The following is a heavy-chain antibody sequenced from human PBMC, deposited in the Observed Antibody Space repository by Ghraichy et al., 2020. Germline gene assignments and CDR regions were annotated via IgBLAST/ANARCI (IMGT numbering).Heavy chain of an antibody. CDR1: GFTFSSYC. CDR2: IKQDGSEK. CDR3: ARDCSSTSCYGSYYYGMDV. J-gene: IGHJ6*02. Sequence: LSLTCAASGFTFSSYCMSWVRQAPGKGLEWVANIKQDGSEKYYVDSVKGRFTISRDNAKNSLYLQMNSLRAEDTAVYYCARDCSSTSCYGSYYYGMDVWGQGTTVTVSS. V-gene: IGHV3-7*01. D-gene: IGHD2-2*01.